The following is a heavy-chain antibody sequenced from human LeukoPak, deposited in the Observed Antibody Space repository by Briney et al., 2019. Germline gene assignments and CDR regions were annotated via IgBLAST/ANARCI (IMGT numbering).Heavy chain of an antibody. Sequence: SVKVSCKASGGTFSSYAISWVRQAPGQGLEWMGGIIPIFGTANYAQKFQGRVTITTDESTSTAYMELSSLRSEDTAVYYCAKPSIAAAGAPSPLDYWGQGTLVTVSS. V-gene: IGHV1-69*05. D-gene: IGHD6-13*01. CDR1: GGTFSSYA. J-gene: IGHJ4*02. CDR2: IIPIFGTA. CDR3: AKPSIAAAGAPSPLDY.